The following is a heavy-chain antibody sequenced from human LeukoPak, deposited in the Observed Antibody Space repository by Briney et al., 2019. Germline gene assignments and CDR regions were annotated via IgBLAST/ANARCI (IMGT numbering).Heavy chain of an antibody. CDR1: GFTFRDSA. Sequence: GGSLRLSCAGSGFTFRDSAMTWVCQAPGKGLEWVSLISFSGANTYYADSVKGRFTISRDNSKDTLYLQMNSLRAEDTAIYYCARDIQLSTWGLGTMVTVSS. CDR2: ISFSGANT. J-gene: IGHJ3*01. CDR3: ARDIQLST. D-gene: IGHD5-24*01. V-gene: IGHV3-23*01.